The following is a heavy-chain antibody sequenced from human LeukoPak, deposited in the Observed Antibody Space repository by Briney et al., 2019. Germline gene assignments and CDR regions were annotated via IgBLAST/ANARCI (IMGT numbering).Heavy chain of an antibody. D-gene: IGHD2-2*01. V-gene: IGHV1-2*02. CDR1: GYTFTGYY. CDR2: INPNSGGT. Sequence: VASVKVSCKASGYTFTGYYMHWVRQAPGQGLEWMGWINPNSGGTNYAQKFQGRVTMTRDTSISTAYMELSGLRSDDTAVYYCARDLGPCSSTSCPQDYWGQGTLVTVSS. J-gene: IGHJ4*02. CDR3: ARDLGPCSSTSCPQDY.